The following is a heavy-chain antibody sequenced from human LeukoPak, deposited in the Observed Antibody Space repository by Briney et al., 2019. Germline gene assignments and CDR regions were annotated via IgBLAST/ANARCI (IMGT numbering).Heavy chain of an antibody. CDR1: GGSISSGGDS. D-gene: IGHD6-19*01. CDR3: ARYARAVAGSYYFDY. Sequence: SETLSLTCAVSGGSISSGGDSWSWIRQPPGKGLEWIGYIYHSGSTYYNPSLKSRVTISVDRSKNQFSLKLSSVTAADTAVYYCARYARAVAGSYYFDYWGQGTLVTVSS. J-gene: IGHJ4*02. CDR2: IYHSGST. V-gene: IGHV4-30-2*01.